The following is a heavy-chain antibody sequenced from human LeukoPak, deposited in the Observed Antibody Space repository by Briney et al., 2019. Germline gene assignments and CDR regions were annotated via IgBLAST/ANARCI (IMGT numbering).Heavy chain of an antibody. D-gene: IGHD6-6*01. Sequence: PSETLSLTCTVYGGSFGGFYWSWVRQPPGTGLEWIGHINDSGGTNYNPSLKSRITISLDTSNNNFSLKMNSVTAADTAVYFCARRSAYSISSGFNLWGQGTLVTVSS. J-gene: IGHJ4*02. CDR2: INDSGGT. CDR3: ARRSAYSISSGFNL. V-gene: IGHV4-34*01. CDR1: GGSFGGFY.